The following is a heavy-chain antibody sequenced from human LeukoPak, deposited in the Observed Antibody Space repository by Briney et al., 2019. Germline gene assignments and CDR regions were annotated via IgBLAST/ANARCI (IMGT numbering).Heavy chain of an antibody. Sequence: SETLSLTCVVSGYSITNGDYWGWIRQSPGKGLEWIGSIYNSASTHYNPSLKSRVTILVDTSKNEFSLKMTSVTAADTAMYYCARNSTSGFFDYWGQGTLANVSS. V-gene: IGHV4-38-2*01. CDR2: IYNSAST. CDR3: ARNSTSGFFDY. J-gene: IGHJ4*02. CDR1: GYSITNGDY. D-gene: IGHD2/OR15-2a*01.